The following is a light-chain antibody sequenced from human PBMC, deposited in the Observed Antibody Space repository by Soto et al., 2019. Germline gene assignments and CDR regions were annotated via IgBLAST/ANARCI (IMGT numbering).Light chain of an antibody. V-gene: IGKV3-15*01. CDR2: GAS. CDR1: QSVSSN. Sequence: EIVMTQSPATLSVSPGERATLSCRASQSVSSNLAWYQQKPGQAPRLLIFGASNRATGFSARFTGSGSGTEFILTISSLQSEDFAVYYCQQYNDWPSTFGGGTKVEIK. J-gene: IGKJ4*01. CDR3: QQYNDWPST.